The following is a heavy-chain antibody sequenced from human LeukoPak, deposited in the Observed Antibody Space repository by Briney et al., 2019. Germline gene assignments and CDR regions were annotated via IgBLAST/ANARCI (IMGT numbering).Heavy chain of an antibody. CDR1: GFSFSSYS. CDR2: ISSSKSYI. CDR3: ASGSPAGDY. J-gene: IGHJ4*02. V-gene: IGHV3-21*01. D-gene: IGHD1-26*01. Sequence: PGGSLRLSCAASGFSFSSYSMNWVRQAPGKGLEWVSSISSSKSYIFYADSVKGRFTISRDNAENSLYLEMTSLRAEDTAVYFCASGSPAGDYWGQGTLVTVSS.